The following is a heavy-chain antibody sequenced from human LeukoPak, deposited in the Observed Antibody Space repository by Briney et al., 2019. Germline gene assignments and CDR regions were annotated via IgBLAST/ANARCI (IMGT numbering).Heavy chain of an antibody. Sequence: SETLSLTCTVSGGSISSSSYYWGWIRQPPGKGLEWIGSIYSSGTTYYNPSLKSRVTISVDTSKNQFSLKLSSVTAADTAVYYCARDKNSSGWPGYYYYYMDVWGKGTTVTVSS. CDR2: IYSSGTT. J-gene: IGHJ6*03. V-gene: IGHV4-39*07. CDR3: ARDKNSSGWPGYYYYYMDV. CDR1: GGSISSSSYY. D-gene: IGHD6-19*01.